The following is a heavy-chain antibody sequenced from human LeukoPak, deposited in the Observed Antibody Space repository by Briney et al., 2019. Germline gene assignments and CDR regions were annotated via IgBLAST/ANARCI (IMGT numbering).Heavy chain of an antibody. V-gene: IGHV3-53*01. Sequence: GGSLRLSCTASGVPFSNVWVTWVRQAPGKGLEWVSVMYSGGDTYYADSVKGRFTFSRDISKNTLYLQMNGLRTEDTAMYYCARDAPQVPAAGVLASWGQGTLVTVSS. D-gene: IGHD6-13*01. CDR3: ARDAPQVPAAGVLAS. CDR1: GVPFSNVW. CDR2: MYSGGDT. J-gene: IGHJ4*02.